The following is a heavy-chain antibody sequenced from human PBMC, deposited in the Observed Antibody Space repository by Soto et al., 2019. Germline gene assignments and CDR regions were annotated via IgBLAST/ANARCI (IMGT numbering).Heavy chain of an antibody. V-gene: IGHV1-18*01. CDR1: GYTFTSYG. Sequence: ASVKVSCKASGYTFTSYGISWVRQAPGQGLEWMGWISAYNGKTNYAQKIQGRVTITTDTSTSTAYMELSSLRSDDTAVYYCARVGSSGWYRPYYYYYMDVWGKGTTVTVSS. CDR2: ISAYNGKT. CDR3: ARVGSSGWYRPYYYYYMDV. J-gene: IGHJ6*03. D-gene: IGHD6-19*01.